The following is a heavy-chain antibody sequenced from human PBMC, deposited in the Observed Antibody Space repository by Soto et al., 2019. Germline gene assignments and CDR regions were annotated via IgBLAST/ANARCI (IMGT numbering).Heavy chain of an antibody. V-gene: IGHV4-31*03. CDR3: ARFYMVRGVMGAFDI. J-gene: IGHJ3*02. CDR2: IYYIGST. CDR1: GGSISSGGYY. Sequence: SETLSLTCTVSGGSISSGGYYWSWIRQHPGKGLEWIGYIYYIGSTYYNPSLKSRVSISLDTSKNQFSLKLSSVTAADTAVYYCARFYMVRGVMGAFDIWGQGTMVT. D-gene: IGHD3-10*01.